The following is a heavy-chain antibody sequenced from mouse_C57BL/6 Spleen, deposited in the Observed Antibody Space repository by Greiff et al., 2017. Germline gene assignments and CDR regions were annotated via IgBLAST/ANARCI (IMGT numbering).Heavy chain of an antibody. D-gene: IGHD2-1*01. CDR1: GFTFSSYA. Sequence: EVHLVESGGGLVKPGGSLKLSCAASGFTFSSYAMSWVRQTPEKRLEWVATISDGGSYTYYPDNVKGRFTISRDNAKNNLYLQMSHLKSEDTAMYYCARDSFYYLWFAYWGQGTLVTVSA. CDR3: ARDSFYYLWFAY. J-gene: IGHJ3*01. CDR2: ISDGGSYT. V-gene: IGHV5-4*01.